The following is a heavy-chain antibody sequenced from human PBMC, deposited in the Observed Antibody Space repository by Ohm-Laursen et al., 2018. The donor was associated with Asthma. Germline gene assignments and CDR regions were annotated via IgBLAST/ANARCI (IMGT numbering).Heavy chain of an antibody. CDR3: ARDSGAGMDV. CDR1: GYTFSRYS. D-gene: IGHD3-10*01. J-gene: IGHJ6*02. Sequence: SLRLSCAASGYTFSRYSIHWVRQAPGKGLVWVSRINSDGSSTSYADSVKGRFTISRDNAKNTLYLQMNSLRAEDTAVYYCARDSGAGMDVWGQGTTVTVSS. CDR2: INSDGSST. V-gene: IGHV3-74*01.